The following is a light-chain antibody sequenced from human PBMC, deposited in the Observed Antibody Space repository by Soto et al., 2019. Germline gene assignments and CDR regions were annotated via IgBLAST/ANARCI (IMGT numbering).Light chain of an antibody. V-gene: IGLV2-14*01. CDR2: EVS. CDR1: SSDVGGYNY. Sequence: QSALTQPAYVSGSPGQSITISCTGTSSDVGGYNYVSWYQQHPGKAPKLMIYEVSNRPSGVSNRFSGSKSGNTASLTISVLQTEDEADYYCSSFTSINTWVFGGGTKLTVL. CDR3: SSFTSINTWV. J-gene: IGLJ3*02.